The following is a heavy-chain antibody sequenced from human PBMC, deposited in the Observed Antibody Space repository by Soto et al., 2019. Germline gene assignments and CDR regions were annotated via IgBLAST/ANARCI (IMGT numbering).Heavy chain of an antibody. Sequence: EVHLVESGGDLVRPGGSLRLSCAASGFAFHNAWMTWVRQSPGKGLEWIGRIKSRRDGETTDYAAPVKGRFTISRDDSESTMYLQMHSLRTEDTAVYYCANLFFDYWGRGTLVTVSS. D-gene: IGHD2-21*01. CDR1: GFAFHNAW. CDR2: IKSRRDGETT. V-gene: IGHV3-15*01. CDR3: ANLFFDY. J-gene: IGHJ4*02.